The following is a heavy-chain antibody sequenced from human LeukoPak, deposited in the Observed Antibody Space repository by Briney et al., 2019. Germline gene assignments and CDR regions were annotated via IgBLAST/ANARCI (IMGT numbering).Heavy chain of an antibody. CDR1: GFTFRSYG. V-gene: IGHV3-23*01. D-gene: IGHD5-12*01. Sequence: GGTLRLSCAASGFTFRSYGMSWVRQAPGKGLEWVSFISGGDGTIYYADSVKGRFTISRDNSKNTLYLQLNSLRAEDTAVYYCAKDKPGGYGSFDPWGQGTLVTVSS. CDR3: AKDKPGGYGSFDP. J-gene: IGHJ5*02. CDR2: ISGGDGTI.